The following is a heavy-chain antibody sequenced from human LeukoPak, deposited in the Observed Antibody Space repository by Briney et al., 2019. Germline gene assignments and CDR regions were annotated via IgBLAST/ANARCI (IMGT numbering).Heavy chain of an antibody. CDR2: IYSSGTT. D-gene: IGHD3-10*01. CDR1: TDSISRYY. J-gene: IGHJ3*02. V-gene: IGHV4-4*07. Sequence: SETLSLTCTLSTDSISRYYWTWIRQPAGKGLEWIGRIYSSGTTNYNPSLKSRVTISVDTSKNQFSLKLSSVTAADTAVYYCARYRVGRGVVGHDAFDIWGQGTMVTVSS. CDR3: ARYRVGRGVVGHDAFDI.